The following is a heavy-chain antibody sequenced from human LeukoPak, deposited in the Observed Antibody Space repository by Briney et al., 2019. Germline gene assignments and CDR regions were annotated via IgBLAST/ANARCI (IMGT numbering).Heavy chain of an antibody. V-gene: IGHV1-8*01. CDR2: MNPNSGNT. Sequence: ASVRVSREASGYSFICYDINWVRQAAGQGLEWMGWMNPNSGNTGYAQQFQGRVTMTRNTSMSTAYMELSSLTSDDTAVYYCARRYDSGSYHLPHWGQGTLVTVSS. D-gene: IGHD3-10*01. CDR3: ARRYDSGSYHLPH. CDR1: GYSFICYD. J-gene: IGHJ4*02.